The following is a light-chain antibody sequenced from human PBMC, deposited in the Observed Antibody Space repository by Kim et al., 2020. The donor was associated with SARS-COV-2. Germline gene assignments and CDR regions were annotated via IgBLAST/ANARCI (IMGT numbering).Light chain of an antibody. Sequence: EIVMTQSPATLSVSPGERVTLSCRASQSVSSNLAWYQQKPGQAPRLLMYGASTRATGIPARFSGSGSGTEFTLTISSLQSEDFAVYYCQQYNNWLSWTFGQGTKVEIK. J-gene: IGKJ1*01. CDR1: QSVSSN. CDR3: QQYNNWLSWT. V-gene: IGKV3-15*01. CDR2: GAS.